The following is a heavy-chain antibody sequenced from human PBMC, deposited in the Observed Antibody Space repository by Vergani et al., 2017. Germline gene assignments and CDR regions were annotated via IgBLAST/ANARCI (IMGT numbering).Heavy chain of an antibody. CDR1: GFTFSSYG. J-gene: IGHJ5*02. CDR2: IRDDGSNK. Sequence: QVQLVESGGGVVQPGGSLRLSCAASGFTFSSYGMHWVRQAPGKGLEGVAFIRDDGSNKYYADSVKGRFTISRDNSKNTLYLQMNSLRAEDTAVYYCARGFYSSSSGPWGQGTLVTVSS. D-gene: IGHD6-6*01. CDR3: ARGFYSSSSGP. V-gene: IGHV3-30*02.